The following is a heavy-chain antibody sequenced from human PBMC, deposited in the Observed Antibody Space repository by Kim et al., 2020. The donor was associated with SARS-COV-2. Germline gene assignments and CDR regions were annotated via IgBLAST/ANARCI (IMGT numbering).Heavy chain of an antibody. CDR2: ISYDGSNK. D-gene: IGHD1-26*01. V-gene: IGHV3-30*03. Sequence: GGSLRLSCAASGFTFSSFGIHWVRQAPGKGLEWVTFISYDGSNKYYADSVTGRFTISRDNSKNTLYLQMNNLRPEDTAVYYCARARGATMDPEIDSWGQGSLVTVSS. CDR3: ARARGATMDPEIDS. J-gene: IGHJ4*02. CDR1: GFTFSSFG.